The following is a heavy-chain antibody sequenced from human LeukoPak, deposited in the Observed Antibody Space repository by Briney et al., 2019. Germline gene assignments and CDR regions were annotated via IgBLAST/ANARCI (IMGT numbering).Heavy chain of an antibody. D-gene: IGHD2-8*02. J-gene: IGHJ4*02. CDR2: ISSSSDYT. CDR1: GLTFSNAW. Sequence: KTGGSLRLSCAASGLTFSNAWMSWVRQAPGKGLEWISYISSSSDYTTYADSVKGRFTISRDNSKNSLYLQMNSLRAEDSAVYYCARDPPGDGGVTLDYWGQGTLVTVSS. V-gene: IGHV3-11*05. CDR3: ARDPPGDGGVTLDY.